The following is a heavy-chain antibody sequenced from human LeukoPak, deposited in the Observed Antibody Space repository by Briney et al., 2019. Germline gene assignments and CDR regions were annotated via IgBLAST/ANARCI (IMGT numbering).Heavy chain of an antibody. CDR3: ARVAQKLERIAVAGTSEWRANWYFDL. J-gene: IGHJ2*01. D-gene: IGHD6-19*01. CDR1: GGSITESY. Sequence: PSETLSLTCTVSGGSITESYWSWIRQSPGKGLEWIGHIYYSRSTNYNSSLKSRVTMSLDTSKNQVSLRLSSVTAADTAMYYCARVAQKLERIAVAGTSEWRANWYFDLWGRGTLVTVSS. CDR2: IYYSRST. V-gene: IGHV4-59*01.